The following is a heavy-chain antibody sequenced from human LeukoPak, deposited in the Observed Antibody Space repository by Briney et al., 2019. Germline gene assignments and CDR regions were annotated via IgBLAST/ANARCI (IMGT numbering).Heavy chain of an antibody. D-gene: IGHD5/OR15-5a*01. V-gene: IGHV1-24*01. J-gene: IGHJ5*02. CDR1: GYTLTKLS. CDR2: FDPEDGET. CDR3: ATSLCRPCLGGWFDP. Sequence: ASVKVSCKVSGYTLTKLSMHWVRQAPGKGLEWMGGFDPEDGETIYAQKFQGRVTMTEDTSTDTAYMELSSLRSEDTAVYYCATSLCRPCLGGWFDPWGQGTLVTVSS.